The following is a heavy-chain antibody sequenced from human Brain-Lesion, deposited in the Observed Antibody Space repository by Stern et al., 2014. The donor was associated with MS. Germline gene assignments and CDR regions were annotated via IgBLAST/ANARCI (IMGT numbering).Heavy chain of an antibody. CDR1: GGSVSSTSYA. J-gene: IGHJ5*02. V-gene: IGHV4-39*01. CDR3: AGEEDIRYCSGGSCTGNWFDP. CDR2: IYYSGNT. D-gene: IGHD2-15*01. Sequence: VQLVESGPGLVKPSETLSLTCTVAGGSVSSTSYAWAWIRPPPGKGLEWIGTIYYSGNTYYSPSLKSPLTISLDTSKTQFSLQLGSVTAADTAVYYCAGEEDIRYCSGGSCTGNWFDPWGQGTLVTVSS.